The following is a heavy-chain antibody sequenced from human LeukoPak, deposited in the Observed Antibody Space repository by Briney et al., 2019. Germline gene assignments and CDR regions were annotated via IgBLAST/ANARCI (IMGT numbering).Heavy chain of an antibody. V-gene: IGHV4-39*01. CDR1: GGSISSSSYY. Sequence: SSETLSLTCTVSGGSISSSSYYWGWIRQPPGKGLEWIGSIYYSGSTYYNPSLKSRVTTSVDTSKNQFSLKLSSVTAADTAVYYCAMHYGSGSYLDYWGQGTLVTVSS. D-gene: IGHD3-10*01. CDR2: IYYSGST. CDR3: AMHYGSGSYLDY. J-gene: IGHJ4*02.